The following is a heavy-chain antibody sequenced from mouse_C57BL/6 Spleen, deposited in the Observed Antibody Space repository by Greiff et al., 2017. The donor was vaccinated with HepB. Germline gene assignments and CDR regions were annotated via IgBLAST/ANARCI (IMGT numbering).Heavy chain of an antibody. CDR3: ARKSGLYAMDY. CDR1: GYTFTSYW. Sequence: QVQLKQPGAELVKPGASVKLSCKASGYTFTSYWMQWVKQRPGQGLEWIGEIDPSDSYTNYNQKFKGKATLTVDTSSSTAYMQLSSLTSEDSAVYYCARKSGLYAMDYWGQGTSVTVSS. V-gene: IGHV1-50*01. CDR2: IDPSDSYT. J-gene: IGHJ4*01.